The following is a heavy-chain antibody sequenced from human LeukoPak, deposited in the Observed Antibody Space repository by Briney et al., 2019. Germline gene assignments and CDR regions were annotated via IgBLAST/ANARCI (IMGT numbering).Heavy chain of an antibody. CDR2: INHSGST. Sequence: AETLTLTCAASGGSFSGYYWSWIRQPPGKGLEWIGAINHSGSTTYNPSLKRGIIIIVDKYTNKFSLMLISVIAADTAVYYSASLTVLVVPWGQGTLVTVSS. J-gene: IGHJ5*01. D-gene: IGHD3-22*01. CDR3: ASLTVLVVP. CDR1: GGSFSGYY. V-gene: IGHV4-34*01.